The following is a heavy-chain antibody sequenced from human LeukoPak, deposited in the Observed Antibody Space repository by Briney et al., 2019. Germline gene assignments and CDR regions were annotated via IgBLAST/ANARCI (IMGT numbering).Heavy chain of an antibody. CDR2: IFYSGST. V-gene: IGHV4-59*08. CDR3: ARAGAFDI. J-gene: IGHJ3*02. CDR1: GGSISSYY. Sequence: SETLSLTCAISGGSISSYYWSWIRQPPGKGLEWIGYIFYSGSTNYNPSLRSRVTISVDTSKNQFSLKLSSVTAADTAVYYCARAGAFDIWGQGTMVTVSS.